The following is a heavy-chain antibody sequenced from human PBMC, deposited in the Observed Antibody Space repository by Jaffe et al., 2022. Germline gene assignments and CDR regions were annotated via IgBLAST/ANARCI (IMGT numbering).Heavy chain of an antibody. CDR2: ISSSGSTI. Sequence: EVQLVESGGGLVQPGGSLRLSCAASGFTFSSYEMNWVRQAPGKGLEWVSYISSSGSTIYYADSVKGRFTISRDNAKNSLYLQMNSLRAEDTAVYYCASRWGDDPYSHYDILTGYYRPAGETGFDYWGQGTLVTVSS. CDR1: GFTFSSYE. V-gene: IGHV3-48*03. D-gene: IGHD3-9*01. CDR3: ASRWGDDPYSHYDILTGYYRPAGETGFDY. J-gene: IGHJ4*02.